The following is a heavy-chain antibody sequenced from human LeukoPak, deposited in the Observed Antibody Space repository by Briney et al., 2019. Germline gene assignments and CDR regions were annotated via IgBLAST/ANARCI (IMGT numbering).Heavy chain of an antibody. CDR3: ARDGGDSSGYWFDY. J-gene: IGHJ4*02. CDR1: GFTFSSYS. Sequence: EGSLRLSCAASGFTFSSYSMNWVRQAPGKGLEWVSYISSSSSTIYYADSVKGRFTISRDNAKNSLYLQMNSLRAEDTAVYYCARDGGDSSGYWFDYWGQGTLVTVSS. V-gene: IGHV3-48*01. D-gene: IGHD3-22*01. CDR2: ISSSSSTI.